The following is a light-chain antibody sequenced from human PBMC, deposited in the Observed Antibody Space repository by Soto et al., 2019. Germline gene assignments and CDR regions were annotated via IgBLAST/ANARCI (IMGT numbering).Light chain of an antibody. CDR2: GAS. CDR3: KQDDTSPIT. V-gene: IGKV3-20*01. CDR1: QTVSITY. J-gene: IGKJ2*01. Sequence: EIVLTQSPGTLSLSPGERATLSCRASQTVSITYLAWYQQTTGKPPSLLIYGASSRTTGIPDRLSGSGSGTDFHLASSRLEPADVAVYYWKQDDTSPITCGQGPKIQIK.